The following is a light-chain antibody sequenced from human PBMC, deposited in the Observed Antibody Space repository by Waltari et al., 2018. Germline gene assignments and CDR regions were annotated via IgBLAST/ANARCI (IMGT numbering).Light chain of an antibody. Sequence: QSSLTQPASVSGSPGQSLTIPFTGTSGDVGGYTYVSWYKPHPGKAPKIMIYDVSKRPSGVADRFSGYKASNTASLTISGLQADDEADYYCSSYTSSSTLAFGGGTKLTVL. V-gene: IGLV2-14*03. J-gene: IGLJ2*01. CDR3: SSYTSSSTLA. CDR2: DVS. CDR1: SGDVGGYTY.